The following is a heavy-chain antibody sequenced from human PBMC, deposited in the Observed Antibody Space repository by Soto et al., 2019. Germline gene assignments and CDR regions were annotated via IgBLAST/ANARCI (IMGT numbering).Heavy chain of an antibody. Sequence: SVXGSFKCSVGSFSVQAVSWLRQAPGQGLDWMGWIIPMFRTTNYARKFQGRLTITADESTSTASMELTSLRYEETAIYYCARVPNWGQGTLVTVSS. CDR3: ARVPN. CDR2: IIPMFRTT. CDR1: VGSFSVQA. V-gene: IGHV1-69*01. J-gene: IGHJ4*02.